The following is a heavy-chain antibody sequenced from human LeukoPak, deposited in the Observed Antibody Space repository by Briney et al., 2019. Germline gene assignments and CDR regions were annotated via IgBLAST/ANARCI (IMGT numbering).Heavy chain of an antibody. D-gene: IGHD2-8*01. J-gene: IGHJ4*02. V-gene: IGHV3-23*01. CDR3: ARDVNGGY. CDR1: GFTFSSYV. CDR2: LSGSGNSR. Sequence: GGSLRLSCAASGFTFSSYVMSWVRQAPGKGLEWVSTLSGSGNSRYYADSVQGRFTISRDNFKNTLYLQMNSLRVEDTAVYYCARDVNGGYWGQGTLVTVSS.